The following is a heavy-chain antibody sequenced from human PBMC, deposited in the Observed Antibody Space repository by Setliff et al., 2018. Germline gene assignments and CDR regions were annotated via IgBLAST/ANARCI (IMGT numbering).Heavy chain of an antibody. V-gene: IGHV1-18*01. CDR3: AGDSIGGGRTPDHAFDI. Sequence: ASVKVSCKASGYTFTSYGISWVRQAPGQGLEWMGWISAYNGNTNYAQKLQGRVTMTTDTSTSTAYMELRSLRSDDTAVYYCAGDSIGGGRTPDHAFDIWGQGTMVTVSS. J-gene: IGHJ3*02. D-gene: IGHD1-26*01. CDR2: ISAYNGNT. CDR1: GYTFTSYG.